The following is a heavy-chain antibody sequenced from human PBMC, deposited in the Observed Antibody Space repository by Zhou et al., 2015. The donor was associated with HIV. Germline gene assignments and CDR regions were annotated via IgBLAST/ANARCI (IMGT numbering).Heavy chain of an antibody. Sequence: QVQLVQSGGEVKKPGASMKVSCKASGYPFSSYGLTWVRQVPGQGLEWMGWIYNGNTNYAQKFQGRVTITADESTSTAYMELSSLRSEDTAVYYCARGSQEDAFDIWGQGTMVTVSS. CDR1: GYPFSSYG. V-gene: IGHV1-18*04. D-gene: IGHD2-15*01. CDR3: ARGSQEDAFDI. CDR2: IYNGNT. J-gene: IGHJ3*02.